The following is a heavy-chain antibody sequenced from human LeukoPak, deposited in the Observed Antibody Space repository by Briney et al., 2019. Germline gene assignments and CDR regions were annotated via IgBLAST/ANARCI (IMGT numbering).Heavy chain of an antibody. V-gene: IGHV3-21*01. J-gene: IGHJ6*03. CDR3: ARSSRPFPNYYYYMDV. CDR1: GFTFSTYA. Sequence: KPGGSLRLSCAASGFTFSTYAMSWVRQAPGKGLEWVSSISSSSSYIYYADSVKGRFTISRDNAKNSLYLQMNSLRAEDTAVYYCARSSRPFPNYYYYMDVWGKGTTVTVSS. CDR2: ISSSSSYI. D-gene: IGHD6-13*01.